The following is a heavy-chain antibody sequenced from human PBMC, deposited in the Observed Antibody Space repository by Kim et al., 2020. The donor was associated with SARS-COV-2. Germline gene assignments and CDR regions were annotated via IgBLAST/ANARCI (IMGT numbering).Heavy chain of an antibody. V-gene: IGHV4-59*08. J-gene: IGHJ2*01. CDR3: ARRYSNYWYFDL. D-gene: IGHD4-4*01. Sequence: NYNPSLKSRVTMSVDTSKNQFSRRLNSVTAADAAMYYCARRYSNYWYFDLWGRGTLVTVSS.